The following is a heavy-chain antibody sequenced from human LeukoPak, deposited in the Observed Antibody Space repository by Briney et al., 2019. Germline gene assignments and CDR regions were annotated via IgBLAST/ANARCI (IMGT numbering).Heavy chain of an antibody. Sequence: SETLSLTCTVSGYSISNGYHWGWIRQPPGKGLEWIGSMYHSGTTYYNPSLRSRVIISIDTSKNQFSLKLTSVTAADTAVYYCARDGYSYGYNYWGQGALVTVSS. D-gene: IGHD5-18*01. V-gene: IGHV4-38-2*02. CDR2: MYHSGTT. J-gene: IGHJ4*02. CDR1: GYSISNGYH. CDR3: ARDGYSYGYNY.